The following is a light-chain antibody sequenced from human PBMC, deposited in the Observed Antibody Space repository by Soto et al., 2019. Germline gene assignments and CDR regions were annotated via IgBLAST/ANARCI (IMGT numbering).Light chain of an antibody. CDR3: CSHAGSYSWV. J-gene: IGLJ3*02. CDR2: EVS. V-gene: IGLV2-11*01. CDR1: SSDVGAYNH. Sequence: QSALPQPRSVSGSPGQSVTISCTGTSSDVGAYNHVSWYQQHPGKVPKLIINEVSERPSGVPDRFSGSKSGNTASLTISGLQAEDEAEYYCCSHAGSYSWVFSGGTKLTVL.